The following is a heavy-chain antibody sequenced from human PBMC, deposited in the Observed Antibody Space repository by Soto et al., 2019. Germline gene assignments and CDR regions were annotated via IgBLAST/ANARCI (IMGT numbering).Heavy chain of an antibody. CDR3: ASGGYYYENSGQNAYDY. CDR2: IYYGGST. V-gene: IGHV4-31*03. D-gene: IGHD3-22*01. J-gene: IGHJ4*01. CDR1: GGSISSGGYY. Sequence: SETLSLTCTVSGGSISSGGYYWSWIRQHPGKGLEWIGYIYYGGSTCYNPSLKSRATISGDTSKNQFSLKLSSVTAADTAVYYCASGGYYYENSGQNAYDYWGQGILVTVSS.